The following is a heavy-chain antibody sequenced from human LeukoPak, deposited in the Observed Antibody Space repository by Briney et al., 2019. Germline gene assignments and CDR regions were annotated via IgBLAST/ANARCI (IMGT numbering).Heavy chain of an antibody. CDR1: GFTFSRFA. D-gene: IGHD3-22*01. J-gene: IGHJ4*02. V-gene: IGHV3-23*01. CDR3: AKDGNYFDSSGYLIPFDY. Sequence: GGSLRLSCAASGFTFSRFAMSWVRQAPGEGLEWVSSISGSNRTTYYADSVKGRFTISRDNSKNILYLQMNSLRADDTAVYYCAKDGNYFDSSGYLIPFDYWGQGTLVTVSS. CDR2: ISGSNRTT.